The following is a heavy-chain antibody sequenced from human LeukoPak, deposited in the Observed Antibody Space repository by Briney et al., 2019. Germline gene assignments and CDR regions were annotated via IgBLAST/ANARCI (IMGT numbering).Heavy chain of an antibody. D-gene: IGHD3-10*01. V-gene: IGHV3-9*01. CDR2: ISWNSGSI. J-gene: IGHJ4*02. CDR1: GFTFDDYA. CDR3: AKRGVSYDGFDY. Sequence: GRSLRLSCAASGFTFDDYAMHWVRQAPGKGLEWVSGISWNSGSIGYADSVKGRFTISRDNAKNSLYLQMNSLRAEDTAVYYCAKRGVSYDGFDYWGQGTLVTVSS.